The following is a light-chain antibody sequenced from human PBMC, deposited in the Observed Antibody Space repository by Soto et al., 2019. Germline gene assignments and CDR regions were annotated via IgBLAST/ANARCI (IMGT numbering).Light chain of an antibody. CDR2: DNN. CDR1: SPNIGNNY. J-gene: IGLJ1*01. V-gene: IGLV1-51*01. CDR3: GTWDSSLSAYV. Sequence: QSLLTQPPSVSAAPGQKVTISCAGSSPNIGNNYVSWYQQLPGKAPKLLIYDNNKRPSGIPDRFSDSKSGTSATLAITGLQTGDEADYYCGTWDSSLSAYVFGTGTKVTVL.